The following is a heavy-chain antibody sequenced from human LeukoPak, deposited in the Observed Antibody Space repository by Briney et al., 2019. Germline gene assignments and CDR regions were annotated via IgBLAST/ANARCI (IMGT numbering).Heavy chain of an antibody. CDR3: AGQRTEHYGMDV. Sequence: GESLKIACKRSGYSFTSYWCGWLRKLPGKGLRWMGIIYPGDSDTRYSPAFQGQITISADKSISTAYLQWSSRKASDAAMYYCAGQRTEHYGMDVWGQGTTVTVSS. J-gene: IGHJ6*02. CDR1: GYSFTSYW. V-gene: IGHV5-51*01. CDR2: IYPGDSDT. D-gene: IGHD1-1*01.